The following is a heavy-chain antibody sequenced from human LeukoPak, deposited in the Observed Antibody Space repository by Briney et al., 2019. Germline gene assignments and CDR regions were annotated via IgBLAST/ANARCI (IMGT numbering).Heavy chain of an antibody. CDR3: AKDDAWLQFGE. Sequence: GGSLRLSCAASAFTFSNHGVNWVRQAPGKGLQWVSGISPRGDITYYADSAKGRFTISRDNSKNTLYLEVISLTAEDTAVYYCAKDDAWLQFGEWSQGTLVTVSS. V-gene: IGHV3-23*01. CDR1: AFTFSNHG. CDR2: ISPRGDIT. D-gene: IGHD3-10*01. J-gene: IGHJ4*02.